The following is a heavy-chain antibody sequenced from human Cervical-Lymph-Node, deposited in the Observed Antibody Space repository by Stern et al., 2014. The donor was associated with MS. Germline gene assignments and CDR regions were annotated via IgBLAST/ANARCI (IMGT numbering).Heavy chain of an antibody. CDR1: GGSISSYY. D-gene: IGHD4-17*01. J-gene: IGHJ4*02. CDR3: ARDLYGDREFDY. Sequence: VQLEESGPGLVKPSETLSLTCTVSGGSISSYYWSWIRQPPGKGLEWIAYIYYTGSTDYNPSLKSRVTISVDTSKNQFSLKLSSVTAADTAVYYCARDLYGDREFDYWGQGTLVTVSS. V-gene: IGHV4-59*01. CDR2: IYYTGST.